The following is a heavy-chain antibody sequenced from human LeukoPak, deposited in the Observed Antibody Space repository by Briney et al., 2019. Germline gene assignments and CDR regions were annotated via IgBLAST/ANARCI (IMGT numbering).Heavy chain of an antibody. Sequence: ASVKVSCKASGGTFTSYAISWVRQAPGQGLEWMGGITPIFGTANYAQKFQGRVTITADESTSTAYMELSSLRSEDTAVYYCAREGIAVAGTHLDYWGQGTLVTVSS. J-gene: IGHJ4*02. D-gene: IGHD6-19*01. CDR3: AREGIAVAGTHLDY. V-gene: IGHV1-69*01. CDR2: ITPIFGTA. CDR1: GGTFTSYA.